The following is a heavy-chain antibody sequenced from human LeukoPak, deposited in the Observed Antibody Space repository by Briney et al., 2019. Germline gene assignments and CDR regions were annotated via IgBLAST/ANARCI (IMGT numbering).Heavy chain of an antibody. J-gene: IGHJ3*02. Sequence: SETLSLTCAVYGGSFSGYYWSWIRQPPGKGLEWIGEINHSGSTNYNPSLKSRVTISVDTSKNQFSLKLSSVTAADTAVYYCAAVASRGQDAFDIWGQGTMVTASS. CDR2: INHSGST. CDR1: GGSFSGYY. CDR3: AAVASRGQDAFDI. V-gene: IGHV4-34*01. D-gene: IGHD6-19*01.